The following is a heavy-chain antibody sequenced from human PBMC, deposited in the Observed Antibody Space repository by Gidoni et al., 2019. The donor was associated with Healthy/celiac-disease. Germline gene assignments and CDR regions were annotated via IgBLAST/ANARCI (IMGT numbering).Heavy chain of an antibody. V-gene: IGHV5-51*01. D-gene: IGHD3-10*01. J-gene: IGHJ6*02. CDR1: GYSFTSYW. CDR2: IYPGDSDT. Sequence: EVQLVQSGAEVKKPGESLKISCKGSGYSFTSYWIGWVRQMPGKGLEWMGIIYPGDSDTRYSPSFQGQVTISADKSISTAYLQWSSLKASDTAMYYCARRGITMVRGDYYYYGMDVWGQGTTVTVSS. CDR3: ARRGITMVRGDYYYYGMDV.